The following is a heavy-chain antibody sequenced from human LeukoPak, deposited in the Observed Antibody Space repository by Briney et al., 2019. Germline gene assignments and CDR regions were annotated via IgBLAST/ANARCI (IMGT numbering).Heavy chain of an antibody. J-gene: IGHJ4*02. CDR3: AKGNYGLEPPYFDY. D-gene: IGHD1-1*01. V-gene: IGHV3-30*02. Sequence: GGSLRLSCAASGFTFSSYGMHWVRQAPGKGLEWVAFIRYDGSNKYYADSVRGRFTISRDNSKNTLYLQMNSLRAEDTAVYYCAKGNYGLEPPYFDYWGQGTLVTVSS. CDR2: IRYDGSNK. CDR1: GFTFSSYG.